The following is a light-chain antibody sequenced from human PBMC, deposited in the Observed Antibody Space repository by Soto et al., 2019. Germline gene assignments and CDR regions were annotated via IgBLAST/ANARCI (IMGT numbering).Light chain of an antibody. CDR2: DVI. CDR3: SSYTSSTTFV. CDR1: SRDVVVYSY. J-gene: IGLJ1*01. V-gene: IGLV2-14*03. Sequence: QSVLTQPASVSGSPGQSITISCTGTSRDVVVYSYVSWYQQHPGKSPKLMISDVINRPSGVSGRFSGSKSGNTASLTISGLQAEDEADYYCSSYTSSTTFVFGTGTKVTVL.